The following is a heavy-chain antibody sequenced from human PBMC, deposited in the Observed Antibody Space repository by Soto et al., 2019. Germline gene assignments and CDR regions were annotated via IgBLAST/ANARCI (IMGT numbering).Heavy chain of an antibody. CDR1: GGTFSSYA. J-gene: IGHJ6*02. CDR3: ASGVATIYVYYYYGMDV. Sequence: GASVKVSCKASGGTFSSYAISWVRQAPGQGLEWMGGIIPIFGTANYAQKFQGRVTITADKSTSTAYMELSSLRSEDTAVYYYASGVATIYVYYYYGMDVWGQGTTVTVSS. CDR2: IIPIFGTA. V-gene: IGHV1-69*06. D-gene: IGHD5-12*01.